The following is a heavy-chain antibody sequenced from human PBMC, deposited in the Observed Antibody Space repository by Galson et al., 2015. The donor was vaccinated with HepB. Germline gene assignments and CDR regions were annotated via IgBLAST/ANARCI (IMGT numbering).Heavy chain of an antibody. V-gene: IGHV3-23*01. D-gene: IGHD3-3*01. CDR1: GFTFSSYA. CDR3: AKDLLITIFGVGDGEYAFDI. Sequence: SLRLSCAASGFTFSSYAMSWVRQAPGKGLEWVSAISGSGGSTYYADSVKGRFTISRDNSKNTLYLQMNSLRAEDTAVYYCAKDLLITIFGVGDGEYAFDIWGQGTMVTVSS. J-gene: IGHJ3*02. CDR2: ISGSGGST.